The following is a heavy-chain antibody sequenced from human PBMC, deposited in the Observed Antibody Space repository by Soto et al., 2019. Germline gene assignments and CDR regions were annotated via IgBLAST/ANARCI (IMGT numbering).Heavy chain of an antibody. Sequence: SVKVSCKASGCTFSSYAISWVRQAPGQGLEWMGGIIPIFGTANYAQKFQGRVTITADESTSTAYMELSSLRSEDTAVYYCARGKWFGEFTYNWFDPWGQGTLVTVS. CDR2: IIPIFGTA. J-gene: IGHJ5*02. CDR1: GCTFSSYA. CDR3: ARGKWFGEFTYNWFDP. D-gene: IGHD3-10*01. V-gene: IGHV1-69*13.